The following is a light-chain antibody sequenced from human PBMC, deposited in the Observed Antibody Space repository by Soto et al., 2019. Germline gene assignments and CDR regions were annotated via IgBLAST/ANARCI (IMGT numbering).Light chain of an antibody. CDR1: SSNIGAGYD. J-gene: IGLJ2*01. CDR3: QSYDSSLSVV. Sequence: QSVLTQPPSVSGAPGQTVTISSTGSSSNIGAGYDVHWYQQLPGTAPKLLIYGNSNRPSGVPDRFSGSKSGTSASLAITGLQAEDEADYYCQSYDSSLSVVFGGGTKLTVL. V-gene: IGLV1-40*01. CDR2: GNS.